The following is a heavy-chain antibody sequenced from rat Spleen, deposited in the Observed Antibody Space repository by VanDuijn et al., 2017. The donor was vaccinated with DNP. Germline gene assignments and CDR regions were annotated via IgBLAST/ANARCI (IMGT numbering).Heavy chain of an antibody. CDR2: IRSDGGST. V-gene: IGHV5-20*01. Sequence: EVQLVESGGGLVQPGRSLKLSCAASGFTFSDYYMAWVRQAPTKGLAWVAYIRSDGGSTYYGDSVKGRFTISRDNAKSTLYLQMNSLRSEDTATYYCATAYYYDGSSYPLFAYWGQGTLVTVSS. D-gene: IGHD1-12*02. CDR1: GFTFSDYY. J-gene: IGHJ3*01. CDR3: ATAYYYDGSSYPLFAY.